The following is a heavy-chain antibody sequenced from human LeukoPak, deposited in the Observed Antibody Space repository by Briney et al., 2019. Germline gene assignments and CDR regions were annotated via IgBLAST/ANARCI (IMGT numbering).Heavy chain of an antibody. Sequence: SETLSVTCSVSGGSIGGYSWTWVRQPPGNRLEYIGYISYTGITYYNPSLMSRVTISVATSKNQFSLKLASVTAADTAVYYCARRLYSSGWSYWFGPWGQGTLVTVSS. CDR2: ISYTGIT. J-gene: IGHJ5*02. V-gene: IGHV4-59*01. CDR1: GGSIGGYS. D-gene: IGHD6-19*01. CDR3: ARRLYSSGWSYWFGP.